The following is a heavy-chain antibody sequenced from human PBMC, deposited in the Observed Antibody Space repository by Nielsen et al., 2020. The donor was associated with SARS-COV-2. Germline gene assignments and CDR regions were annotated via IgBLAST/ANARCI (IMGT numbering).Heavy chain of an antibody. CDR2: ISYDGSNK. CDR3: SRDPRILDY. J-gene: IGHJ4*02. CDR1: GFTFSSYG. V-gene: IGHV3-30*03. Sequence: GESLKISCAASGFTFSSYGMHWVRQAPGKGLEWVAVISYDGSNKYYADSVKGRFTISRDNTKNSLYLQMNILRAEDTAVYYCSRDPRILDYWGQGTLVTVSS.